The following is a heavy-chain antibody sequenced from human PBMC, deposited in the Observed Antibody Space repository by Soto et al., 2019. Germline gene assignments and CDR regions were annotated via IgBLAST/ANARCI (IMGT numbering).Heavy chain of an antibody. CDR3: ARGRFDYSNYVLDY. V-gene: IGHV4-59*01. D-gene: IGHD4-4*01. J-gene: IGHJ4*02. CDR1: GGSISSYY. Sequence: SETLSLTCTVSGGSISSYYWSWIRQPPGKGLEWIGYIYYSGSTNYNPSLKSRVTISVDTSKNQFSLELSSVTAADTAVYYCARGRFDYSNYVLDYWGQGTLVTVSS. CDR2: IYYSGST.